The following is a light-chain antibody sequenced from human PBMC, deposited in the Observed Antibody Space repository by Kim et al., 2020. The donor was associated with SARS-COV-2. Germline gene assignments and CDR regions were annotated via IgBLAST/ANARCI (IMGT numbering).Light chain of an antibody. Sequence: YDYVSWYQQHPGKVTKLIIYNVSERTSGVPDRFFGLKSDNTASLTISGLQAEDEAEYYCCSYAGTNTWVFGGGTRLTVL. J-gene: IGLJ3*02. CDR2: NVS. CDR1: YDY. CDR3: CSYAGTNTWV. V-gene: IGLV2-11*03.